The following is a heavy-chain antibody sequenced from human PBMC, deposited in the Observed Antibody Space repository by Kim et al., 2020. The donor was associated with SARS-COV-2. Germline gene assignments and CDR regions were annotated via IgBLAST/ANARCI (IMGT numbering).Heavy chain of an antibody. V-gene: IGHV4-59*01. Sequence: SETLSLTCTVSGDSMFSYTWTWIRKAPGQGLEWLGYVYSSGSTNYNPSLESRVTISIDTSKNEFSLKLRSVTTADRAVYYCARGDQELDFWGQGTLVAVSS. J-gene: IGHJ4*02. CDR3: ARGDQELDF. CDR1: GDSMFSYT. CDR2: VYSSGST. D-gene: IGHD6-13*01.